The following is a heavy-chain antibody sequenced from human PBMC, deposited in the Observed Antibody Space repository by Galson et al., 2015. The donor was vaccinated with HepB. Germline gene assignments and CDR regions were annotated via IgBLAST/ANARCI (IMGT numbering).Heavy chain of an antibody. V-gene: IGHV3-7*03. Sequence: SLRLSCAASGFTFSSYWMSWVRQAPGKGLEWVANIKQDGSEKYYVDSVKGRFTISRDNAKNSLYLQMNSLRAEDTAVYYCARDGWGYPRAFDIWGQGTMVTVSS. CDR1: GFTFSSYW. CDR2: IKQDGSEK. J-gene: IGHJ3*02. D-gene: IGHD3-10*01. CDR3: ARDGWGYPRAFDI.